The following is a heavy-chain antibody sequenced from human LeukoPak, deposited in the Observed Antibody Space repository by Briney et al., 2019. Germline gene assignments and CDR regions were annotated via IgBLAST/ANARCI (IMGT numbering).Heavy chain of an antibody. CDR3: AKGGGYGDYVGGFDY. CDR1: GFTFSSYG. D-gene: IGHD4-17*01. Sequence: GGSLRLSCAASGFTFSSYGMHWVRQAPGKGLEWVTFIRYDGSNKHYADSVKGRFTISRDNSKNTLYLQMNSLRAEDTAVYYCAKGGGYGDYVGGFDYWGQGTLVTVSS. V-gene: IGHV3-30*02. J-gene: IGHJ4*02. CDR2: IRYDGSNK.